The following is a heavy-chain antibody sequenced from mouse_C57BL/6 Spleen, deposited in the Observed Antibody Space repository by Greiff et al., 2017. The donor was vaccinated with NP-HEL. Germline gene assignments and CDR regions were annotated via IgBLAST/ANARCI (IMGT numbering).Heavy chain of an antibody. Sequence: VQRVESGPELVKPGASVKISCKASGYAFSSSWMNWVKQRPGKGLEWIGRIYPGDGDTNYNGKFKGKATLTADKSSSTAYMQLSSLTSEDSAVYFCARSRWLLSYFDYWGQGTTLTVSS. CDR3: ARSRWLLSYFDY. CDR2: IYPGDGDT. V-gene: IGHV1-82*01. D-gene: IGHD2-3*01. CDR1: GYAFSSSW. J-gene: IGHJ2*01.